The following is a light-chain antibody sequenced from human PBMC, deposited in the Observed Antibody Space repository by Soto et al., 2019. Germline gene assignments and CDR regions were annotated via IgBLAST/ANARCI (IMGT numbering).Light chain of an antibody. V-gene: IGKV3-20*01. CDR3: QQYAKSPIT. CDR2: GAS. J-gene: IGKJ5*01. CDR1: QSIGRNY. Sequence: EIVLTQSPDTLSLSPGERATLSCRASQSIGRNYLAWYQQKPGQAPRLLIHGASSRATDIPDRFSGSGSGTDFPLTISRLEPEDFAVYYCQQYAKSPITFGQGTRLEIK.